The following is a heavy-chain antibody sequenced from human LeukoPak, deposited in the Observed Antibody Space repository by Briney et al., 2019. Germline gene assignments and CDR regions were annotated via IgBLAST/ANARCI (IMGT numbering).Heavy chain of an antibody. CDR1: GGSISSGSYY. V-gene: IGHV4-61*02. J-gene: IGHJ5*02. CDR3: ARDGLGYCSSTSCYNPNT. Sequence: SETLSLTCTVSGGSISSGSYYWSWIRQPAGKGLEWIGRIYTSGSTNYNPSLKSRVTISVDTSKNQFYLKLSSVTAADTAVYYCARDGLGYCSSTSCYNPNTWGQGTLVTVSS. CDR2: IYTSGST. D-gene: IGHD2-2*02.